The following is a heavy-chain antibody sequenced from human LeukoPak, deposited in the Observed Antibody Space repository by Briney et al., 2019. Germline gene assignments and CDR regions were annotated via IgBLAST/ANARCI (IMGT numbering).Heavy chain of an antibody. CDR3: ARYQGIISRETYFDL. D-gene: IGHD2-15*01. J-gene: IGHJ2*01. Sequence: EESLQISCKGSGYIFTSYWIGWGRQLPGKGLEWMGIIYPGDSDTRYSPSFQGQVTISADKSISTAYLQWSSLKASDTAMYYCARYQGIISRETYFDLWGRGTLVTVSS. CDR2: IYPGDSDT. V-gene: IGHV5-51*01. CDR1: GYIFTSYW.